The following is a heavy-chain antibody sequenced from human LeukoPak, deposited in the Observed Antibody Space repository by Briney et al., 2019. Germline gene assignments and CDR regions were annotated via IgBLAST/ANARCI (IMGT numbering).Heavy chain of an antibody. CDR1: GGSISGFY. CDR3: ARHGQTYYYGMDV. J-gene: IGHJ6*02. V-gene: IGHV4-59*08. Sequence: ASETLSLTCSVSGGSISGFYWSWIRQPPGRGLEWIGQIYYSGGTIYSPSLKSRVAISLDTSQSQFSLKLSSVTAADTAVYSCARHGQTYYYGMDVWGQGTTVTVSS. CDR2: IYYSGGT.